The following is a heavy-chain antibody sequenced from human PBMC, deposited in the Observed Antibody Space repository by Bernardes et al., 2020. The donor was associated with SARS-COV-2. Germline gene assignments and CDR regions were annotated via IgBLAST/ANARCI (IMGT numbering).Heavy chain of an antibody. Sequence: SETLSLTCTVSGGAITSSYWSWIRPPPGKGLEWIGYVYHIGSTSYNPSLKSRVTISRDTSNTQFSLKLKSVTAADTALYFCARDPGLFFTGSFDSWGQGTLVTVSS. CDR3: ARDPGLFFTGSFDS. D-gene: IGHD3-10*01. CDR2: VYHIGST. V-gene: IGHV4-59*01. J-gene: IGHJ4*02. CDR1: GGAITSSY.